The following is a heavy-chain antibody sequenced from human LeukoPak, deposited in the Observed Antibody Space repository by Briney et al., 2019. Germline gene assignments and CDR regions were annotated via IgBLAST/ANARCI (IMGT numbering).Heavy chain of an antibody. J-gene: IGHJ4*02. CDR2: ISGSGGST. CDR3: AIPSPTDSESYIHFDY. V-gene: IGHV3-23*01. Sequence: GESLKISCKGSGYSFTSYWISWVRQAPGKGLEWVSAISGSGGSTYYADSVKGRFTISRDNSKNTLYLQMNSLRAEDTAVYYCAIPSPTDSESYIHFDYWGQGTLVTVS. D-gene: IGHD1-26*01. CDR1: GYSFTSYW.